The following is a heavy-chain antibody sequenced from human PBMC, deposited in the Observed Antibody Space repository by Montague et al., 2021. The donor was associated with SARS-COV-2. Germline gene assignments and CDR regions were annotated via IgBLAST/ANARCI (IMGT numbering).Heavy chain of an antibody. CDR2: FYSVGST. D-gene: IGHD1-14*01. CDR3: ARETMTADAFDI. CDR1: GASVSSYD. V-gene: IGHV4-59*02. J-gene: IGHJ3*02. Sequence: SETLSLTCTVSGASVSSYDWGWIRQSPGKGLEWIGYFYSVGSTDYNPSLKSRVTISRDTSKNQFSPKVRSVTAADTAIYYCARETMTADAFDIWGQGTMVTVSS.